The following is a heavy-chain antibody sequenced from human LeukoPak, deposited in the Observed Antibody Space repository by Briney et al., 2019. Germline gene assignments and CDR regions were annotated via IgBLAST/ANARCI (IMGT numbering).Heavy chain of an antibody. CDR1: GFTFSKNV. Sequence: GALRLSRAGSGFTFSKNVMQWGRPGPGEGLEWVANIKHDGSEEHYVDSVKGRFTISRDDGRNSVSLQMNSVRAEDTAVYYCGYTNNFYHWGQGTLVVVSS. V-gene: IGHV3-7*01. D-gene: IGHD3-16*02. CDR3: GYTNNFYH. J-gene: IGHJ4*02. CDR2: IKHDGSEE.